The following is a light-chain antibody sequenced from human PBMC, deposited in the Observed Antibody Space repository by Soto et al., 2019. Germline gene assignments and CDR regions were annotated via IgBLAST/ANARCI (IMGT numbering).Light chain of an antibody. CDR3: SSYTGTNVI. CDR2: DVN. Sequence: QSALTQPPSASGSPGQSVTISCTGTLSDVGGQNLVSWYRQDPGKAPKLIIYDVNQRPSGVPDRFSGSKSGSTASLTVSGLQAEDEANYYCSSYTGTNVIFGGGPKLTVL. J-gene: IGLJ2*01. V-gene: IGLV2-8*01. CDR1: LSDVGGQNL.